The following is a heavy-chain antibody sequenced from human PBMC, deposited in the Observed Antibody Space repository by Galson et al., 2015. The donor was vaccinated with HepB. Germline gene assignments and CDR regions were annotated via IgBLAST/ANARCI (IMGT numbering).Heavy chain of an antibody. J-gene: IGHJ6*02. Sequence: SVKVSCKASGDTFSSYIISWVRQAPGQGLEWMGRIIPIFGLANHAQKFQGRVTITADKSTRTAYMELSSLRSEDTAVYYCARGKYYYDSSGRPDYYSYGMDVWGQGTTVTVSS. CDR1: GDTFSSYI. CDR2: IIPIFGLA. V-gene: IGHV1-69*02. CDR3: ARGKYYYDSSGRPDYYSYGMDV. D-gene: IGHD3-22*01.